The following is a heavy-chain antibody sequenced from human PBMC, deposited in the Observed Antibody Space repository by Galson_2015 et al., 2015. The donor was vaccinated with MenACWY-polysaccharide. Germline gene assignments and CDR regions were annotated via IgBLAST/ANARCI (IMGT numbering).Heavy chain of an antibody. Sequence: SLRLSCAASGFTFSSHRMHWVRQAPGEGRVWVSRINSGASIINYADTVKGRFTISRDNAKNTLYLEMNSLRAEDTAIYFCARDRVDVPVIEAHTIFDYWGQGVLVTVSS. CDR1: GFTFSSHR. CDR2: INSGASII. V-gene: IGHV3-74*01. J-gene: IGHJ4*02. CDR3: ARDRVDVPVIEAHTIFDY. D-gene: IGHD2-2*01.